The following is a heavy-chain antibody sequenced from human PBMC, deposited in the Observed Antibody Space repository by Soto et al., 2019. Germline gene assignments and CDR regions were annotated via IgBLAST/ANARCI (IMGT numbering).Heavy chain of an antibody. J-gene: IGHJ4*02. CDR1: GFTFSSYS. CDR3: ARDPHHAMTTVTTS. V-gene: IGHV3-48*01. CDR2: ISSSSSTI. Sequence: GGSLRLSCAASGFTFSSYSMNWVRQAPGKGLERVSYISSSSSTIYYADSVKGRFTISRDNAKNSLYLQMNSLRAEDTAVYYCARDPHHAMTTVTTSWGQGTLVTVSS. D-gene: IGHD4-17*01.